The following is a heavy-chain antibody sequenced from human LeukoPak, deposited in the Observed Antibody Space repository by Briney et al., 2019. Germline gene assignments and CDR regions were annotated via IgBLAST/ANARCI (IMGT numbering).Heavy chain of an antibody. D-gene: IGHD2-15*01. CDR1: GGSFSGYY. V-gene: IGHV4-34*01. CDR3: ARDPPDCSGGSCYLDY. J-gene: IGHJ4*02. Sequence: SETLSLTCAVYGGSFSGYYWSWIRQPPGKGLEWIGEINHSGSTNYNPSPKSRVTISVDTSKNQFSLKLSSVTAADTAVYYCARDPPDCSGGSCYLDYWGQGTLVTVSS. CDR2: INHSGST.